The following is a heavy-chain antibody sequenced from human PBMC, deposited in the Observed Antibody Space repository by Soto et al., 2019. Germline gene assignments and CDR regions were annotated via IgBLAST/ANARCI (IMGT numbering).Heavy chain of an antibody. CDR2: ISYDGSNK. D-gene: IGHD4-17*01. J-gene: IGHJ4*02. CDR3: AKNQMTTVVTLIDY. CDR1: GFTFSSYG. V-gene: IGHV3-30*18. Sequence: GGSLRLSCAASGFTFSSYGMHWVRQAPGKGLEWVAVISYDGSNKYYADSVKGRFTISRDNSKNTLYLQMNSLRAEDTAVYYCAKNQMTTVVTLIDYWGQGTLVTVSS.